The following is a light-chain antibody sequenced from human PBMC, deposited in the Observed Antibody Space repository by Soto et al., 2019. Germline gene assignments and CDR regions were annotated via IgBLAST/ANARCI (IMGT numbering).Light chain of an antibody. J-gene: IGKJ1*01. CDR2: GAS. V-gene: IGKV3-20*01. CDR3: QQYGSSPQT. CDR1: QSVSSSY. Sequence: EIVLTQSPGTLSLCPGERATLSFRASQSVSSSYLAWYQQKPGQAPRLLIYGASSRATGIPDRFSGSGSGTDFTLTISRLEPEDFAVYYCQQYGSSPQTFGQGTKVDIK.